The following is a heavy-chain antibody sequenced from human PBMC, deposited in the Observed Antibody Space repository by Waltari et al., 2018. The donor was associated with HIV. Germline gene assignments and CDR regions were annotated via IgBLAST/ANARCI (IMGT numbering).Heavy chain of an antibody. V-gene: IGHV3-30*18. Sequence: QVQLVESGGGVVQPGRSLRLSCAAAGFTFSSYGRHWDRQAPGKGMEWVAVISSYDGNNKYYADSVKGRLTISRDNSKSTLYLQMNSLRAEDTAVYYCANLDSGQAGGWGQGTLVTVSS. CDR2: ISSYDGNNK. CDR1: GFTFSSYG. D-gene: IGHD3-16*01. CDR3: ANLDSGQAGG. J-gene: IGHJ4*02.